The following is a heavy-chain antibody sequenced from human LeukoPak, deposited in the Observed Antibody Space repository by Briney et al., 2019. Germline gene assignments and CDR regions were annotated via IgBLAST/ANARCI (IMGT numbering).Heavy chain of an antibody. CDR1: GFTFSSYA. J-gene: IGHJ4*02. Sequence: GGSLRLPCAASGFTFSSYAMSWVRQAPGKGLEWVSAFSGSGGSTYYADSVKGRFTISRDNSKNTLYLQMNSLRAEDTAVYYCAKSGAARFDLWGQGTLVTVSS. CDR2: FSGSGGST. V-gene: IGHV3-23*01. CDR3: AKSGAARFDL. D-gene: IGHD6-6*01.